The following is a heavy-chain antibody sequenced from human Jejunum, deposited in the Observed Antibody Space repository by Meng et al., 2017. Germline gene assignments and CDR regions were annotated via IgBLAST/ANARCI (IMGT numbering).Heavy chain of an antibody. Sequence: GESLKISCAASGFTFSNYWMHWVRQAPGKGLVWVSRINTDGSTTDYADSVKGRFTISRDNAKNTLYLQVNSLRAEDTAVYYCARDVRVAAAGVEHLFDYWGQG. V-gene: IGHV3-74*01. CDR2: INTDGSTT. D-gene: IGHD6-13*01. CDR1: GFTFSNYW. J-gene: IGHJ4*02. CDR3: ARDVRVAAAGVEHLFDY.